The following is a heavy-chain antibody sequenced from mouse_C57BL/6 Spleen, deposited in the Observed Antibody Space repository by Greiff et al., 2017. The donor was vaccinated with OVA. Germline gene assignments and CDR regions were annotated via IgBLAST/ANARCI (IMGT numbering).Heavy chain of an antibody. J-gene: IGHJ2*01. CDR1: GFSFNTYA. Sequence: EVMLVESGGGLVQPKGSLKLSCAASGFSFNTYAMNWVRQAPGKGLEWVARIRSKSNNYATYYADSVKDRFTISRDDSESMLYLQMNNLKAEDTAMYSCVRENRYYFDYWGQGTTLTVSS. V-gene: IGHV10-1*01. CDR3: VRENRYYFDY. CDR2: IRSKSNNYAT.